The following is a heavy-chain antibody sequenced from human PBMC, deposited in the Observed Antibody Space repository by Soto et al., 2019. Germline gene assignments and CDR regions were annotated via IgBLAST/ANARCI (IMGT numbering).Heavy chain of an antibody. CDR2: INHSGST. V-gene: IGHV4-34*01. CDR1: GGSFSGYY. CDR3: ASVLNRWLRYAPLDP. J-gene: IGHJ5*02. Sequence: SETLSLTCAVYGGSFSGYYWSWIRQPPGKGLEWIGEINHSGSTNYNPSLKSRVTISVDTSKNQFSLKLSSVTAADTAVYYCASVLNRWLRYAPLDPWGQGTLVTVSS. D-gene: IGHD5-12*01.